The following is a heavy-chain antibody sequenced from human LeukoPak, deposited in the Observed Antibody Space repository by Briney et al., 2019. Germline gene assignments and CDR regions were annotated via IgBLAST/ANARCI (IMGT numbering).Heavy chain of an antibody. CDR3: AKALDYWYFDY. V-gene: IGHV3-23*01. CDR1: GFTVSNYA. D-gene: IGHD2/OR15-2a*01. J-gene: IGHJ4*02. Sequence: PGGSLRLSCAASGFTVSNYAMSWVRQAPGKGLEWVSAISGRPSYADSVKGRFTISRDNSKNTLYLQVNSLRAEDTAVYYCAKALDYWYFDYWGQGTLVTVSS. CDR2: ISGRP.